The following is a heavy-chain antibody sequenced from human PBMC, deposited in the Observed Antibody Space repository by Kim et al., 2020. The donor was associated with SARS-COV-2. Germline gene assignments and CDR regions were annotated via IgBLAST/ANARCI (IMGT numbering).Heavy chain of an antibody. CDR3: ARVRAAAGTVDY. Sequence: LRETLSLTCAVSGGSISSSNWWSWVRQPPGKGLEWIGEIYHSGSTNYNPSLKSRVTISVDKSKNQFSLKLSSVTAADTAVYYCARVRAAAGTVDYWGQGTLVTVSS. CDR1: GGSISSSNW. CDR2: IYHSGST. J-gene: IGHJ4*02. V-gene: IGHV4-4*02. D-gene: IGHD6-13*01.